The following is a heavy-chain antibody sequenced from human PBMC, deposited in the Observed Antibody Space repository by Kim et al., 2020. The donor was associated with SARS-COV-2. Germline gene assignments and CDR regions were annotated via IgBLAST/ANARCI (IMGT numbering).Heavy chain of an antibody. D-gene: IGHD3-3*01. CDR3: AIGGLRHDFWGGYYRYYYMDV. J-gene: IGHJ6*03. CDR2: MNPDSGNV. V-gene: IGHV1-8*01. CDR1: GYTFSNYD. Sequence: ASVKVSCRASGYTFSNYDINWVRQAPGQGLEWMGWMNPDSGNVGYAPKFRGRVTMTGDTSKSIAYMELNSLRSDDTAVYYCAIGGLRHDFWGGYYRYYYMDVWGKGTTVTVSS.